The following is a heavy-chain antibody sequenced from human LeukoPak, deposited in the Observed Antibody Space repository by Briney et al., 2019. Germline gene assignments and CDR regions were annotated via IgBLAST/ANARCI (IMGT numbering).Heavy chain of an antibody. V-gene: IGHV7-4-1*02. J-gene: IGHJ5*02. CDR2: INTNTGNP. CDR3: ASLYYDILTGYYPNWFDP. D-gene: IGHD3-9*01. Sequence: ASVEVSCKASGYTFTSYAMNWVRQAPGQGLEWMGWINTNTGNPTYAQGFTGRFVFSLDTSVSTAYLQISSLKAEDTAVYYCASLYYDILTGYYPNWFDPWGQGTLVTVSS. CDR1: GYTFTSYA.